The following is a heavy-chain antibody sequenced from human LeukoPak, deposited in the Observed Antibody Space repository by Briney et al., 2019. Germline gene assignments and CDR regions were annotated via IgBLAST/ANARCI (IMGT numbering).Heavy chain of an antibody. J-gene: IGHJ4*02. Sequence: SETLSLTCTVSGGSISPCYWSWIRQPPGKGLEWLGYIYYSGNTDYNPSLKSRVAISVDTSKNQFSLKLSSVTAADTAVYYCARSTGTTMFIDYWGQGTLVTVSS. V-gene: IGHV4-59*01. CDR3: ARSTGTTMFIDY. CDR1: GGSISPCY. CDR2: IYYSGNT. D-gene: IGHD3-10*02.